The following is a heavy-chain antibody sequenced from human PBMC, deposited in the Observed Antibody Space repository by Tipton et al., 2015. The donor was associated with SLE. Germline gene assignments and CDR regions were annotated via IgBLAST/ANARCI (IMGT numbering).Heavy chain of an antibody. CDR2: INHSGST. CDR1: GGSFSGYY. V-gene: IGHV4-34*01. D-gene: IGHD2-8*02. Sequence: GLVKPSETLSLSCAVYGGSFSGYYWSWIRQPPGKGLEWIGEINHSGSTNYNPSLKSRVTMSVDTSKNQFSLKLSSVTAADTAVYYCARVLVARAGSGFDYWGQGTLVTVPS. CDR3: ARVLVARAGSGFDY. J-gene: IGHJ4*02.